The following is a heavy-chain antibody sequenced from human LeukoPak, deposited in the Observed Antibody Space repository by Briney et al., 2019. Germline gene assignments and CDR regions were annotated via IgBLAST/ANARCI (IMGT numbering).Heavy chain of an antibody. V-gene: IGHV4-61*08. D-gene: IGHD5-12*01. CDR2: IYYSGST. Sequence: SQTLSLTCTVSGGSISSGGYYWSWIRQHPGKGLEWIGYIYYSGSTNYNPSLKSRVTISVDTSKNQFSLKLSSVTAADTAVYYCARGGTGCDYVSFDYWGPGALVTVSS. CDR1: GGSISSGGYY. J-gene: IGHJ4*02. CDR3: ARGGTGCDYVSFDY.